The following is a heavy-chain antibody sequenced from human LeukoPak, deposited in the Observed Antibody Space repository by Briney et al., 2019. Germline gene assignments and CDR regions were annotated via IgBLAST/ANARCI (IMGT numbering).Heavy chain of an antibody. Sequence: GASVKVSCKASGYTFTSYDINWVRQATGQGLEWMGRMNPNSGNTGYAQKFQGRVTMTRNTSISTAYMELSSLRSDDTAVYYCARVGSLWFGELLYYFDYWGQGTLVTVSS. V-gene: IGHV1-8*01. D-gene: IGHD3-10*01. J-gene: IGHJ4*02. CDR1: GYTFTSYD. CDR2: MNPNSGNT. CDR3: ARVGSLWFGELLYYFDY.